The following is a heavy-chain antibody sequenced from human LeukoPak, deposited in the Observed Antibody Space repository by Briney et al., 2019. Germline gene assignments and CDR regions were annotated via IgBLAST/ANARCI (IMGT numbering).Heavy chain of an antibody. D-gene: IGHD3-10*01. CDR3: ARATMVRGSPYNWFDP. Sequence: SETLSLTCTFSGGSISSYYWSWIRQPPGKGLEWIGYIYYSGSTNYNPSLKSRVTISVDTSKNQFSLKLSSVTAADTAVYYCARATMVRGSPYNWFDPWGQGTLVTVSS. V-gene: IGHV4-59*01. J-gene: IGHJ5*02. CDR2: IYYSGST. CDR1: GGSISSYY.